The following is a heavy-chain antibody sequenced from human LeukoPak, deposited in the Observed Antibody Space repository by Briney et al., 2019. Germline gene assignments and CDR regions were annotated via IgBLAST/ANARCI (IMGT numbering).Heavy chain of an antibody. J-gene: IGHJ4*02. CDR1: GGSISSCAYY. CDR2: IYYSGST. CDR3: ARHPPYYDFWSGYWSIEPFDY. V-gene: IGHV4-39*01. Sequence: SETLSLSCTVSGGSISSCAYYWGWIPQPPGKGLEWVGSIYYSGSTYYNPSLKSRVIISVDTYKNQFSLKLSSLTAADTAVYYCARHPPYYDFWSGYWSIEPFDYWGQGTLVTVSS. D-gene: IGHD3-3*01.